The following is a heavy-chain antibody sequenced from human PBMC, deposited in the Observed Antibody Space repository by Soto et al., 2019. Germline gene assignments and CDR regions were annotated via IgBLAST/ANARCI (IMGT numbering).Heavy chain of an antibody. CDR3: ARAHYYDSSGYYSQSGYYFDD. CDR1: GFTFRTYA. J-gene: IGHJ4*02. V-gene: IGHV3-30-3*01. CDR2: ISYDGSNK. Sequence: GGSLRLSCAASGFTFRTYAMHWVRQAPGKGLEWVAVISYDGSNKYYADSVKGRFTISRDNSKNTRYLQMNSLRAEDTALYYCARAHYYDSSGYYSQSGYYFDDWGQGTLVTVSS. D-gene: IGHD3-22*01.